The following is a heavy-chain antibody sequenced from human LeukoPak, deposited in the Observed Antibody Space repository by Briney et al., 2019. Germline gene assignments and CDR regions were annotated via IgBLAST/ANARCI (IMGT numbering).Heavy chain of an antibody. Sequence: RSSETLSLTCTVSGGSISSYYWSWIRQPPGKGLEWIGYIYYSGSINYNPSLKSRVTISLDTSKNQFSLKLSSVTAADTAVYYCARHADYSFDVWGQGTTVTVSS. V-gene: IGHV4-59*08. CDR2: IYYSGSI. CDR1: GGSISSYY. J-gene: IGHJ6*02. CDR3: ARHADYSFDV.